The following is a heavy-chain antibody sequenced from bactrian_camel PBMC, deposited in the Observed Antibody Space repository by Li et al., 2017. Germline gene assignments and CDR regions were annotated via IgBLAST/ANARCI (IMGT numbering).Heavy chain of an antibody. D-gene: IGHD7*01. V-gene: IGHV3S1*01. CDR3: AADRASWWQVLGWSIEPNY. CDR2: ISPGGGIT. J-gene: IGHJ4*01. Sequence: HVQLVESGGGSVQAGGSLTLSCEASSYTHSRCMAWFRLAPGKEREGVAVISPGGGITDYADSVKGRFTISRENAKNTLYLQMSNLTPEDTAMYYCAADRASWWQVLGWSIEPNYWGQGTQVTVS. CDR1: SYTHSRC.